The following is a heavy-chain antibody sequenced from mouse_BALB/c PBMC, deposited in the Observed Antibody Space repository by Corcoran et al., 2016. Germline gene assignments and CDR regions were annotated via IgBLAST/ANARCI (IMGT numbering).Heavy chain of an antibody. D-gene: IGHD1-1*01. CDR2: INPRSRGT. Sequence: EVLLQQSGPELVKPGASVKITCKASGYTFTDYNMDWVKQSHGKSLEWIGDINPRSRGTIYTQTFEGRATLTVDKSSSTAYMELSSLTSDDTAVHDGARWGITTFDYWGQGTTVTVSS. CDR1: GYTFTDYN. V-gene: IGHV1-18*01. J-gene: IGHJ2*01. CDR3: ARWGITTFDY.